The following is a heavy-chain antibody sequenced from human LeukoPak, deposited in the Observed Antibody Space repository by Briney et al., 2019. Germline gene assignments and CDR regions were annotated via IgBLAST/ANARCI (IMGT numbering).Heavy chain of an antibody. V-gene: IGHV4-34*01. Sequence: SETLSLTCAVYGGSFSGYYWSWIRQPPGKGLEWIGEINHSGSTNYNPSLKSRVTISVDASKNQFSLKLSSVTAADTAVYYCARGRRITMVRGVLDYWGQGTLVTVSS. CDR3: ARGRRITMVRGVLDY. D-gene: IGHD3-10*01. CDR1: GGSFSGYY. J-gene: IGHJ4*02. CDR2: INHSGST.